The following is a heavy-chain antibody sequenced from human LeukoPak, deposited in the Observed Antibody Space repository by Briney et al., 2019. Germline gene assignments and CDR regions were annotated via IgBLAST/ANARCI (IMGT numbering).Heavy chain of an antibody. J-gene: IGHJ3*02. V-gene: IGHV3-21*01. CDR2: ISSSSSYI. CDR1: GFTFSSYS. Sequence: GGSLRLSCAASGFTFSSYSMNWVRQAPGKGLEWVSSISSSSSYIYYADSVKGRFTISRDNAKNSLYLQMNSLRAEDTAVYYCARKIVGATARAFDIWGQGTMVTVSS. CDR3: ARKIVGATARAFDI. D-gene: IGHD1-26*01.